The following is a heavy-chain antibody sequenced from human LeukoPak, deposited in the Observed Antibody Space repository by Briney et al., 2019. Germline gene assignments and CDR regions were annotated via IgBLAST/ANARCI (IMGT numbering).Heavy chain of an antibody. CDR3: ARESFRGIAARPDWYFDL. Sequence: SETLSLTCTVSGGSISSSSYYWSWIRQPAGKGLEWIGRIYTSGSTNYNPSLKSRVTMSVDTSKNQFSLKLSSVTAADTAVYYCARESFRGIAARPDWYFDLWGRGTLVTVSS. CDR2: IYTSGST. J-gene: IGHJ2*01. CDR1: GGSISSSSYY. D-gene: IGHD6-6*01. V-gene: IGHV4-61*02.